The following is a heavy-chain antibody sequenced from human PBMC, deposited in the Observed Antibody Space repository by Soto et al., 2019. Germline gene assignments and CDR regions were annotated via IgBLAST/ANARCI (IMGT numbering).Heavy chain of an antibody. CDR1: GVSVRSYT. J-gene: IGHJ4*02. CDR3: ARDGMTTGDT. Sequence: KASETLSLTCIVSGVSVRSYTWSWVRQPANKGVEWIGRVFSSVSATYNPSLKSRVSITMDTPENRISLKLDSVTAADAGVYYCARDGMTTGDTWGPGTAVTVSS. CDR2: VFSSVSA. D-gene: IGHD2-21*02. V-gene: IGHV4-4*07.